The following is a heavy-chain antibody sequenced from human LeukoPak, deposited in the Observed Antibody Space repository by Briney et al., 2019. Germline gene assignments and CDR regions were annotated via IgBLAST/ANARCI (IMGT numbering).Heavy chain of an antibody. CDR3: AKDLSYDILTGYTDC. CDR2: ISGSGGST. Sequence: GGSLRLSCAASGFTFSSYGMSWVRQAPGKGLEWVSAISGSGGSTYYADSVKGRFTISRDNSKNTLYLQMNSLRAEDTAVYYCAKDLSYDILTGYTDCWGQGTLVTVSS. J-gene: IGHJ4*02. CDR1: GFTFSSYG. V-gene: IGHV3-23*01. D-gene: IGHD3-9*01.